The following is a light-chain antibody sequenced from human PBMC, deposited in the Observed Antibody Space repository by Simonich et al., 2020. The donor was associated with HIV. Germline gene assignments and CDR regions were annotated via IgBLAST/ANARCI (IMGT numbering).Light chain of an antibody. CDR2: DAS. Sequence: EIVLTQSTAILSLSPGERPTLSCRASQSVSNYLAWYQQKPGQAPRLLIYDASKRATGIPARFSGSGSGTDFTLTISSLESEDFAVYYCQQRSNWITFGQGTRLEIK. J-gene: IGKJ5*01. CDR1: QSVSNY. V-gene: IGKV3-11*01. CDR3: QQRSNWIT.